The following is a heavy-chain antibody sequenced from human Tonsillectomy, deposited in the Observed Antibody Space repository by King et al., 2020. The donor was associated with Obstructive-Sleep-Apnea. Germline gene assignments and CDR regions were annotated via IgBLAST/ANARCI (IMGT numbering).Heavy chain of an antibody. D-gene: IGHD4-11*01. CDR3: ARKEETYTNWFDP. Sequence: VQLVESGGGLVQPGGSLRLSCAASGFTFSSYNMIWVRQAPGKGLEWISYISSSGSAMFHADSVKGRFTISRDNAKSSRYLQMNSLRAEDTAVYYCARKEETYTNWFDPWGQGTLVTVSS. CDR2: ISSSGSAM. J-gene: IGHJ5*02. CDR1: GFTFSSYN. V-gene: IGHV3-48*03.